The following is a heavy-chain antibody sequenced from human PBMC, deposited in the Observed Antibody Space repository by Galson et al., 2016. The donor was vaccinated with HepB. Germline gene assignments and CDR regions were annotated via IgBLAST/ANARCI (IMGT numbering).Heavy chain of an antibody. Sequence: SLRLSCPASGFTFGRYWMSWVRQATGKGLELAANINQDGSAQSYVDSAKGRFTISRDNAKNSPYLQMNSLRAEDTAVYYCAREGGQWLERFDYGGQGTLVTVSS. CDR1: GFTFGRYW. V-gene: IGHV3-7*01. D-gene: IGHD6-19*01. CDR2: INQDGSAQ. J-gene: IGHJ4*02. CDR3: AREGGQWLERFDY.